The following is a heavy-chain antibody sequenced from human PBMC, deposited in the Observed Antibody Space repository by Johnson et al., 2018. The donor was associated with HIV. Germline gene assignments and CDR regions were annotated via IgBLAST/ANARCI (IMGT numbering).Heavy chain of an antibody. CDR3: AKGLVYADPDDAFDI. CDR2: IRYDGSNK. CDR1: GFTFDDYG. D-gene: IGHD2-8*01. J-gene: IGHJ3*02. Sequence: QVQLVESGGGVVRPGGSLRLSCAASGFTFDDYGMSWVRQAPGNGLEWAAFIRYDGSNKYYADSVKGRFTISRDNSKNTLYLQMNSLRAEDTAVYYCAKGLVYADPDDAFDIWGQGTMVTVSS. V-gene: IGHV3-30*02.